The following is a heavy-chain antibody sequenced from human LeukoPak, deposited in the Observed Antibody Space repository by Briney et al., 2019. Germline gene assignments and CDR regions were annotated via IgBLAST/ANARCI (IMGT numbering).Heavy chain of an antibody. D-gene: IGHD3-9*01. J-gene: IGHJ4*02. CDR3: ARFDILTGYYNFDY. CDR1: GGSISSSSYY. CDR2: IYYSRST. Sequence: SETLSLTCTVSGGSISSSSYYWGWIRQPPGKGLEWIGSIYYSRSTYYNPSLKSRVTISVDTSKNQFSLKLSSVTVADTAVYYCARFDILTGYYNFDYWGQGTLVTVSS. V-gene: IGHV4-39*07.